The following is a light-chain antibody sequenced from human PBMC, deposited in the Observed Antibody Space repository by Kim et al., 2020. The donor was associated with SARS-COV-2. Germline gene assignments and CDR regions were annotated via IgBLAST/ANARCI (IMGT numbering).Light chain of an antibody. CDR2: DNN. CDR3: GTWDSSLSAGVV. J-gene: IGLJ2*01. V-gene: IGLV1-51*01. CDR1: SSNIGNNY. Sequence: QSVLTQPPSVSAAPGQKVTISCSGSSSNIGNNYVSWYQQLPGTAPILLIYDNNKLPSGIPDRFSGSKSGTSATLGITGLQTGDEADYYCGTWDSSLSAGVVFGGGTQLTVL.